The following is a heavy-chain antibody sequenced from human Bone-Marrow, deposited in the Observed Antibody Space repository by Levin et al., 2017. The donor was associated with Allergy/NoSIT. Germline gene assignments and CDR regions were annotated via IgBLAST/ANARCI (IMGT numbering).Heavy chain of an antibody. J-gene: IGHJ3*02. CDR2: ILYDGRNK. Sequence: GGSLRPSCAASGFSFSRHAMHWVRQAPGKGLEWVAFILYDGRNKYYADSVKGRFTISRDNSKNTLYLQMNSLRAEDTAVYYCARDIGEWELLLSAFDIWGQGTMVTVSS. V-gene: IGHV3-30*04. D-gene: IGHD1-26*01. CDR1: GFSFSRHA. CDR3: ARDIGEWELLLSAFDI.